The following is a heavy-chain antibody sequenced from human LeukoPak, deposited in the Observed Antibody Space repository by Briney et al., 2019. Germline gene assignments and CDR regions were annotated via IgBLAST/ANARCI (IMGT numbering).Heavy chain of an antibody. J-gene: IGHJ5*02. CDR3: ARRPGHTWDMGNWFDP. D-gene: IGHD1-26*01. CDR1: GDSIRTNNYF. CDR2: ISYNGIT. Sequence: SATLSLTCSVSGDSIRTNNYFWGWIRQPPGMGLEWIGSISYNGITSYNPSLKSRASVSVDTSKNQFSLNLNSVTAADTAIYYCARRPGHTWDMGNWFDPWSQGTLVTVSS. V-gene: IGHV4-39*01.